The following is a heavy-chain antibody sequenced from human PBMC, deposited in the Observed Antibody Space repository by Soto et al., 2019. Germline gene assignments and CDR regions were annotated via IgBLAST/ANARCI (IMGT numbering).Heavy chain of an antibody. D-gene: IGHD6-19*01. Sequence: ASVKVSCKASGYTFTSYGISWVRQAPGQGLEWMGWISAYNGNTNYAQKLQGRVTMTTDTSTSTAYMELRSLRSDDTAVYYCARDHEPGIAVAGNFDPWGQGTLVTVS. CDR1: GYTFTSYG. J-gene: IGHJ5*02. V-gene: IGHV1-18*01. CDR3: ARDHEPGIAVAGNFDP. CDR2: ISAYNGNT.